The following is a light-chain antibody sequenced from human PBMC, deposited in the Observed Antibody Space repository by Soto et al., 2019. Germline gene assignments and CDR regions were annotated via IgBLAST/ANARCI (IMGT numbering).Light chain of an antibody. J-gene: IGKJ4*01. CDR1: QSVSSSY. V-gene: IGKV3-20*01. CDR3: QQYGSSLGVT. CDR2: GAS. Sequence: EILFTQSPGTLSLSPGERATRSCRGSQSVSSSYLAWYQQKPGQAPRLLIYGASGRATGIPDSFSGSGSGTDFTLTISRLEPEDFAVYYCQQYGSSLGVTFGGGTKVDIK.